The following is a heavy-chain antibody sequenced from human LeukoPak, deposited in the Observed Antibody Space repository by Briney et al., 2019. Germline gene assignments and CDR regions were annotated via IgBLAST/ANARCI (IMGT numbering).Heavy chain of an antibody. CDR3: ARVLYYYDSSGYDY. CDR1: GYTFTSYG. CDR2: ISAYNGNT. D-gene: IGHD3-22*01. J-gene: IGHJ4*02. V-gene: IGHV1-18*01. Sequence: VASVKVSRKASGYTFTSYGFSWVRQAPGQGLEWMGWISAYNGNTRYAQSIQGRVTMTTDSSTSTTYMELRNLRSDDTAVYYCARVLYYYDSSGYDYWGQGTLVTVSS.